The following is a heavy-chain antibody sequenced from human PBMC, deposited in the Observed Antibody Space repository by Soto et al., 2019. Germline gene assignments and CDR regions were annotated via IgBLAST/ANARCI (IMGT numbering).Heavy chain of an antibody. Sequence: PSETLSLACTVSGGSMRGYSWSWIRQPPGKGLEWIGYVYYSGGTNYSPSFKDRVTISVDTTENQFSLKLKSVTAADTAVYYCAREETPVSPHYTYNGLHAWGQGTTVTVSS. D-gene: IGHD4-17*01. V-gene: IGHV4-59*01. J-gene: IGHJ6*02. CDR3: AREETPVSPHYTYNGLHA. CDR2: VYYSGGT. CDR1: GGSMRGYS.